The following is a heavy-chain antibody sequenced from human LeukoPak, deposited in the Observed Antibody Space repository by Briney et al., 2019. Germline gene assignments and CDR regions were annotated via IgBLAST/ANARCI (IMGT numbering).Heavy chain of an antibody. D-gene: IGHD4-23*01. V-gene: IGHV3-23*01. Sequence: GGSLRLSCAASGFTFNSYGMNWVRQAPGKGLEWVSAISGSGITTYYADSVKGRFTISRDNSKNTLYLQMNSLRAEDTAVYYCARDTVVIWNYYYYGMDVWGQGTTVTVSS. CDR3: ARDTVVIWNYYYYGMDV. J-gene: IGHJ6*02. CDR1: GFTFNSYG. CDR2: ISGSGITT.